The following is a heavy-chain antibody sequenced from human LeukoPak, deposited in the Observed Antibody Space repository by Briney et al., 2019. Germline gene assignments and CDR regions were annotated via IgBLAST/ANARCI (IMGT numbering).Heavy chain of an antibody. Sequence: GASVKVSCKASGGTFSSYAFSWVRQAPGRGLEWMGRIIPILGIANYAQNFQGRDTITADKSTSTAYMELSSLRSEDTAVYYCARSSYCSGGSCYYFDYWGQGTLVTVSS. CDR1: GGTFSSYA. D-gene: IGHD2-15*01. CDR2: IIPILGIA. V-gene: IGHV1-69*04. J-gene: IGHJ4*02. CDR3: ARSSYCSGGSCYYFDY.